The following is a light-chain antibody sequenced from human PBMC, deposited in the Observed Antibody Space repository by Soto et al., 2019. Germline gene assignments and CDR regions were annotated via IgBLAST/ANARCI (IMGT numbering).Light chain of an antibody. J-gene: IGLJ1*01. Sequence: QSVLTQPASVSGSPGQSITISCTGTSSDVGSYNLVSWYQQHPGKAPKLMIYEGSKRPSGASNRFSGSKSGNTASLTISGLQAEDEADYYCCSYAGSSTYGFGTGTKVTVL. CDR3: CSYAGSSTYG. CDR2: EGS. V-gene: IGLV2-23*01. CDR1: SSDVGSYNL.